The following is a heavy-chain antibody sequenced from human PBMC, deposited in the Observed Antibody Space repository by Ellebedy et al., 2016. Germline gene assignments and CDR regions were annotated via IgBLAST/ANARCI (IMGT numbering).Heavy chain of an antibody. J-gene: IGHJ3*01. CDR1: GFTVTNDY. V-gene: IGHV3-53*01. D-gene: IGHD4-23*01. CDR2: IDSGGNS. CDR3: ATRHYGGFDF. Sequence: GGSLRLSXVGSGFTVTNDYMTWVRQAPGKGLEWVSVIDSGGNSYYADSVKGRFTISRDSPKNTLYLQMNSLRAEDTAVYYCATRHYGGFDFWGRGTMVTVSS.